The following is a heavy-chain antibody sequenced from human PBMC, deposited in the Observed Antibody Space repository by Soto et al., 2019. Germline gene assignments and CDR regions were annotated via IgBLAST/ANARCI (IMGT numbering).Heavy chain of an antibody. CDR1: GFTFSSYA. CDR3: AKARADYYGSGSPIDY. CDR2: ISGSGGST. Sequence: EVQLLESGGGLVQPGGSLRLSCAASGFTFSSYAMSWVRQAPGKGLEWVSAISGSGGSTYYAASVKGRFTISRDNSKNTLYLPMNSLRAEDTAVYYCAKARADYYGSGSPIDYWGQGTLVTVSS. D-gene: IGHD3-10*01. V-gene: IGHV3-23*01. J-gene: IGHJ4*02.